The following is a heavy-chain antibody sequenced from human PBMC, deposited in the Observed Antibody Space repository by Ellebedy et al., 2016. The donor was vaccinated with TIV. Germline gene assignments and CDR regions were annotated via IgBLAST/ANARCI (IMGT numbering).Heavy chain of an antibody. CDR2: IYSGGDT. J-gene: IGHJ4*02. D-gene: IGHD7-27*01. V-gene: IGHV3-53*04. Sequence: PGGSLRLSCAASGITVSSNYMSWVRQAPGKGLEWVSVIYSGGDTYYADSVKGRFTISRHNSKNTLYLQMKSLRGEDTAVYYCARENWGSRGYFDYWGQGTLVTVSS. CDR1: GITVSSNY. CDR3: ARENWGSRGYFDY.